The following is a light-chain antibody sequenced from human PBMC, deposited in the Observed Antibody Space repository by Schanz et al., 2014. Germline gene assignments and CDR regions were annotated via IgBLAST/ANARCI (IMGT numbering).Light chain of an antibody. CDR2: DVS. J-gene: IGLJ2*01. Sequence: QSALNQPASVSGSPGQSITISCTGTSSDVGGYNDVSWYQQHPGKAPKLMIYDVSNRPSGVSNRFSASKSGNTASLTISGLQAEDEADYYCSSYAGSNNLVFGGGTKLTVL. V-gene: IGLV2-14*01. CDR3: SSYAGSNNLV. CDR1: SSDVGGYND.